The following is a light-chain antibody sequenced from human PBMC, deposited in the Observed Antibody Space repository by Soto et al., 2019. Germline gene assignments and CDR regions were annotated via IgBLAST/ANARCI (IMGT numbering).Light chain of an antibody. Sequence: DIVMTQSPLSMSVTPGEPASISCRSSQSLLHSNGYNYLDWYLQKPGQSPQVLIYLGSNRASGVPDRFSGSGSGTDFTLKISRVEAEDVGVYYCMRALKIPYTFGQGTKLEIK. CDR2: LGS. V-gene: IGKV2-28*01. CDR1: QSLLHSNGYNY. J-gene: IGKJ2*01. CDR3: MRALKIPYT.